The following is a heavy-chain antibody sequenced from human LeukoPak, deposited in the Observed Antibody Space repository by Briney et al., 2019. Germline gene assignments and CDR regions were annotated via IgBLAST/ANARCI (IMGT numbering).Heavy chain of an antibody. CDR2: INPKSGGA. V-gene: IGHV1-2*02. J-gene: IGHJ4*02. CDR3: ARGQYCSGGSCFFDY. Sequence: GASVKVSCKASGYTFTGYYMHWVRQAPGRGLEWMGWINPKSGGANYAQQFQGRVTMTRDTSISTAYMELSSLRSDDTGVYYCARGQYCSGGSCFFDYWGQGTLVTVSS. CDR1: GYTFTGYY. D-gene: IGHD2-15*01.